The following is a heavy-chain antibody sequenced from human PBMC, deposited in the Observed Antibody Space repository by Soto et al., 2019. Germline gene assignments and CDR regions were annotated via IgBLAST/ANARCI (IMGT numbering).Heavy chain of an antibody. D-gene: IGHD3-10*01. CDR3: ARSYYYGSGTLTFDY. Sequence: ASVKVSCKASGYTFTDYYMHWVRQAPGQGLEWLGWINPNSGGINYAQKFQGWVTMTRDTSINTAYMEVSRLRSDDTAVYYCARSYYYGSGTLTFDYWCQGTLVTVS. CDR1: GYTFTDYY. J-gene: IGHJ4*02. CDR2: INPNSGGI. V-gene: IGHV1-2*04.